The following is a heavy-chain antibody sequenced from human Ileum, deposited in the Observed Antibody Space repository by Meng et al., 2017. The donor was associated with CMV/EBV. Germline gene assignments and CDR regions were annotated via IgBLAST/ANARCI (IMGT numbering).Heavy chain of an antibody. V-gene: IGHV1-18*01. CDR3: ARDNWGYDY. CDR1: GYTFTNHK. Sequence: VDLVQSGTEVKKPVASVKVSCKTSGYTFTNHKFAWVRQAPGQGLEWMGWISVHHGNTDYAQKYQDRVTMTRDTSTNTAYMELRSLTSDDTAMYYCARDNWGYDYWGQGTLVTVSS. D-gene: IGHD7-27*01. CDR2: ISVHHGNT. J-gene: IGHJ4*02.